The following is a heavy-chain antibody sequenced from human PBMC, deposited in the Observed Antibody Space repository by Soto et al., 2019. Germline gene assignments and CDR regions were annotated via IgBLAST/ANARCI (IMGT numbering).Heavy chain of an antibody. CDR2: IYPGDSDT. Sequence: GESLKISCKGSGYSFTSYWIGWVRQMPGKGLEWMGIIYPGDSDTRYSPSFEGRFTISRDDSTNTMYLQMNSLRAEDTAVYYCAKDFRGYSSGWILSYFDYWGQGTLVTVSS. J-gene: IGHJ4*02. D-gene: IGHD6-19*01. V-gene: IGHV5-51*01. CDR1: GYSFTSYW. CDR3: AKDFRGYSSGWILSYFDY.